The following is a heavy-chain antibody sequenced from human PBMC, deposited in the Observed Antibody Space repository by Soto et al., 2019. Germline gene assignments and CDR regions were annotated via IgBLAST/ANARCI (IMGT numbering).Heavy chain of an antibody. Sequence: SETLSLTCTFSGGSSSSSSYYLGWIRKPPGKGLEWIGSIYYSGSTYYNPSLKSRVTISVDTSKNQFSLKLSSVTAADTAVYYCARQGVAARQAGMDVWGQGTTVTVSS. CDR2: IYYSGST. J-gene: IGHJ6*02. CDR3: ARQGVAARQAGMDV. V-gene: IGHV4-39*01. D-gene: IGHD6-6*01. CDR1: GGSSSSSSYY.